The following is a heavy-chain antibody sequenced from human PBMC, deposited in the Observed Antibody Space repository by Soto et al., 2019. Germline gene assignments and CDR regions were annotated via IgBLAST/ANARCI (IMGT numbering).Heavy chain of an antibody. CDR2: ISADNGNT. CDR3: ARQEVGATLKDFDY. D-gene: IGHD1-26*01. CDR1: GYTFTSYG. Sequence: QVQLVQSGAEVKKPGASVKVSCKASGYTFTSYGITWVRQAPGQGLEWMGWISADNGNTNHAQKFQDRVTLTTDTSTTTAYMELRSLRSDDTAVYYCARQEVGATLKDFDYWGQGTLVTVSS. J-gene: IGHJ4*02. V-gene: IGHV1-18*01.